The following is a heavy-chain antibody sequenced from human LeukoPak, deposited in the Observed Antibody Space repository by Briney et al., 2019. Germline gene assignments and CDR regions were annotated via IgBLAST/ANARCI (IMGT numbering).Heavy chain of an antibody. CDR1: GFTFSGSA. V-gene: IGHV3-23*01. D-gene: IGHD2-15*01. CDR2: ISGRGGNT. J-gene: IGHJ4*02. CDR3: ASHGCGGTCYSSFDY. Sequence: PGGSLRHSCAAPGFTFSGSAMSWGRQAPGKGLEWVSTISGRGGNTYSADSVKGRFTISRDNSKTTLYLQMNSLRAEDTAVYYCASHGCGGTCYSSFDYWGQGTLLTVSS.